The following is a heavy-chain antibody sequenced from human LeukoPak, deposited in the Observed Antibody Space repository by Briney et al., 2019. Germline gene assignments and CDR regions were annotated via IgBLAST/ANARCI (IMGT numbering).Heavy chain of an antibody. J-gene: IGHJ3*02. CDR3: AKLGVPAANDAFDI. CDR1: GFTFSSYA. Sequence: GGSLRLSCAASGFTFSSYAMHWVRQAPGKGLEWVAVISYDGSNKYYADSVKGRFTISRDNSKNTLYLQMNSLRAEDTAVYYCAKLGVPAANDAFDIWGQGTMVTVSS. V-gene: IGHV3-30-3*02. CDR2: ISYDGSNK. D-gene: IGHD2-2*01.